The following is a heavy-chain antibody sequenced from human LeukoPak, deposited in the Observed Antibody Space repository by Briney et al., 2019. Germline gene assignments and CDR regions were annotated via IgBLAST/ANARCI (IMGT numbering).Heavy chain of an antibody. CDR2: INHSGST. V-gene: IGHV4-34*01. CDR1: GGSFSGYY. CDR3: ARGVYPPHYYGMDV. J-gene: IGHJ6*02. Sequence: SETLSLTCAVYGGSFSGYYWSWIRQPPGKGLEWIGEINHSGSTNYNPSLKSRVTISVDTSKNQFSLKLSSVTAADTAVYYCARGVYPPHYYGMDVWGQGTTVTVSS.